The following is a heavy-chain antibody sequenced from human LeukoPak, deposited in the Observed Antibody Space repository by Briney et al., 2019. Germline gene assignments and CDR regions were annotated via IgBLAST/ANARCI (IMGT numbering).Heavy chain of an antibody. CDR2: MNPNSGNT. J-gene: IGHJ6*02. D-gene: IGHD6-13*01. Sequence: ASVKVSCKASGYTFTSYDINWVRQATGQGLEWMGWMNPNSGNTGYAQKFQGRVTMTRNTSISTAYTELSSLRSEDTAVYYCARGPRSSWLNYYYGMDVWGQGTTVTVSS. CDR3: ARGPRSSWLNYYYGMDV. V-gene: IGHV1-8*01. CDR1: GYTFTSYD.